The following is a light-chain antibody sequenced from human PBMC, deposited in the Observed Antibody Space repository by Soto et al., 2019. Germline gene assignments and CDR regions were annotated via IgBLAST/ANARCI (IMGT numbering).Light chain of an antibody. J-gene: IGKJ5*01. Sequence: EIVLTQSPGTLSLSPGERATLSCRAIQSVSSSYLAWYQQKPGQAPWLLIYGASSRATGIPARFSGSGSGSEFTLTISGLQSEDFAVYYCQQYNDRPPITFGQGTRLEIK. CDR1: QSVSSSY. V-gene: IGKV3-15*01. CDR3: QQYNDRPPIT. CDR2: GAS.